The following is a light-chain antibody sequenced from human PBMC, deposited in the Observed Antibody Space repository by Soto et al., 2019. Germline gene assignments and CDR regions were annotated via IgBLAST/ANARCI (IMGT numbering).Light chain of an antibody. J-gene: IGLJ1*01. Sequence: QSVRTQPASVSGSPGQSITISCTGTSSDVGSYNLVSWYQQHPGKAPKLMIYEVSKRPSGVSNRSSGSKSGNTASLTISELQAEDEADYYCCSYAGSSTSLVFGTGTKVTVL. CDR2: EVS. CDR1: SSDVGSYNL. V-gene: IGLV2-23*02. CDR3: CSYAGSSTSLV.